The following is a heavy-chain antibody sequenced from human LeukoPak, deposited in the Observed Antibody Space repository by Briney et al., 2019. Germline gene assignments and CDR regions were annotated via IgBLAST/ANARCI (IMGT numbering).Heavy chain of an antibody. D-gene: IGHD6-19*01. Sequence: PSETLSLTCTVSGGSISSYYWSWIRQSPGKGLEWIGYIYYSGSTNYNPSLKSRVTISVDTSKNRFSLKLSSVTAADTAVYYCARESSGWPLDYWGQGTLVTVSS. CDR3: ARESSGWPLDY. CDR1: GGSISSYY. CDR2: IYYSGST. J-gene: IGHJ4*02. V-gene: IGHV4-59*01.